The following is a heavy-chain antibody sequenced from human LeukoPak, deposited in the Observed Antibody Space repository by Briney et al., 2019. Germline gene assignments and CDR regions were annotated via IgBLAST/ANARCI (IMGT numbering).Heavy chain of an antibody. CDR1: GYTFTGYY. J-gene: IGHJ5*02. CDR2: ISAYNGNT. Sequence: ASVKVSCKASGYTFTGYYMHWVRQAPGQGLEWMGWISAYNGNTNYAQKLQGRVTMTTDTSTSTAYMELRSLRSDDTAVYYCAEYNWNYWFDPWGQGTLVTVSS. CDR3: AEYNWNYWFDP. D-gene: IGHD1-7*01. V-gene: IGHV1-18*04.